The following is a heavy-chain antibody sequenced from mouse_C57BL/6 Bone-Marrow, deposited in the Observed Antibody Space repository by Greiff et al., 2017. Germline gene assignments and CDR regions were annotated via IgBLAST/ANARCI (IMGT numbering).Heavy chain of an antibody. V-gene: IGHV1-72*01. CDR1: GYTFTSYW. J-gene: IGHJ2*01. D-gene: IGHD2-5*01. Sequence: QVQLQQPGAELVKPGASVKLSCKASGYTFTSYWMHWVKQRPGRSLEWIGRIDPNSGGTKYNEKFKSKATLTVDKPSSTAYMHLSSLTYEDSAVYYCASSYYSNFHYWGQGTTLPVSS. CDR2: IDPNSGGT. CDR3: ASSYYSNFHY.